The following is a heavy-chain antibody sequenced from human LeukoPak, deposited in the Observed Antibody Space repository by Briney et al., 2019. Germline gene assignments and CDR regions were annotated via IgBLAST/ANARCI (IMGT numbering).Heavy chain of an antibody. Sequence: GASVKVSCKASGGTFSSYAITWVRQAPGQGLEGVGRIIPIFGITNYAQKFQGRVTITADKSTSTAYMELSGLRSEDTAVYYCARDPDTDWYTDYWGQGTLVTVSS. D-gene: IGHD3-9*01. CDR1: GGTFSSYA. V-gene: IGHV1-69*04. J-gene: IGHJ4*02. CDR3: ARDPDTDWYTDY. CDR2: IIPIFGIT.